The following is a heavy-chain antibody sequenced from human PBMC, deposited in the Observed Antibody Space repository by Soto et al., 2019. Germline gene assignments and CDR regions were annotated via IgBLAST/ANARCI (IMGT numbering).Heavy chain of an antibody. CDR3: ASPVHGSGWYNDAFDI. Sequence: QVQLQESGPGLVKPSQTLSLTCTVSGGSISSADYYWSWIRQPPGKGLEWIGYIYHSGNTYYNPSLKSRVTISVDTSKNQFSLKLNSVTAADTAVYYCASPVHGSGWYNDAFDIWGQGTMVTVSS. CDR2: IYHSGNT. J-gene: IGHJ3*02. D-gene: IGHD6-19*01. CDR1: GGSISSADYY. V-gene: IGHV4-30-4*01.